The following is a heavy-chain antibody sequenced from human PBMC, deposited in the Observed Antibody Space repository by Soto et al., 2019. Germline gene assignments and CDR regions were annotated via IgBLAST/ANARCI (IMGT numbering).Heavy chain of an antibody. V-gene: IGHV4-31*03. CDR3: ARGHRGMAARFSTAVDY. CDR2: IYYIGST. CDR1: GGSISSGGYY. J-gene: IGHJ4*02. Sequence: QVQLQESGPGLVKPSQTLSLTCTVSGGSISSGGYYWSWIRRHPGKGLEWIGYIYYIGSTYYNPYLNSRVIILVDTSMRQFSLKLSSAPAADTAVYYCARGHRGMAARFSTAVDYWAQGNLVTASS. D-gene: IGHD6-13*01.